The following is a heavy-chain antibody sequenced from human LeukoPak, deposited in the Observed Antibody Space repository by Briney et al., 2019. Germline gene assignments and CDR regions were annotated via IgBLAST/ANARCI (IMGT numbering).Heavy chain of an antibody. Sequence: GGSLRLSCAASGFTFGDYWMSWVRQVPGRGLEWVATIHPAGSEIHYVDSVKGRFTISRDNTKDSLFLQMTSLRAEDTAVYYCATPHPRSGSYFVYWGQGTLVTVSS. V-gene: IGHV3-7*01. CDR2: IHPAGSEI. D-gene: IGHD3-10*01. J-gene: IGHJ4*02. CDR3: ATPHPRSGSYFVY. CDR1: GFTFGDYW.